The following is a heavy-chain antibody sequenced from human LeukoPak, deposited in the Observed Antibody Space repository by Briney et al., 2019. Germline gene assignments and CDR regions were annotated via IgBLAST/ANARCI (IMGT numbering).Heavy chain of an antibody. D-gene: IGHD4-17*01. V-gene: IGHV3-48*02. CDR3: ARAYGGDYGDYDSYFDL. Sequence: GGSLRLSCAASGFTFSSYSMNWVRQAPGKGLEWVSYISSSSSTIYYADSVKGRFTISRDNAKNSLYLQMNSLRDEDTAVYYCARAYGGDYGDYDSYFDLWGRGTLVTVSS. CDR1: GFTFSSYS. J-gene: IGHJ2*01. CDR2: ISSSSSTI.